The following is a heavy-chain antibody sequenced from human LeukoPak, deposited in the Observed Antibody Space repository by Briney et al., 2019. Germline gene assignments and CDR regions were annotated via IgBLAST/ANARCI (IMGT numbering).Heavy chain of an antibody. CDR1: GFTFSSYG. CDR2: IRDDGSNK. Sequence: GGSLRLSCAASGFTFSSYGMHWVRQAPGKGLEGVAFIRDDGSNKYYADSVKGRFTISRDNSKNTLYLQMNSLRAEDTAVYYCATSGYSSSWYFGWGQGTLVTVSS. J-gene: IGHJ4*02. V-gene: IGHV3-30*02. D-gene: IGHD6-13*01. CDR3: ATSGYSSSWYFG.